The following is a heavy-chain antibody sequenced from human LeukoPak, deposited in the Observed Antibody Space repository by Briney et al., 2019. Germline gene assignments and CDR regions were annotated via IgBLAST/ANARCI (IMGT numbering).Heavy chain of an antibody. CDR1: GFTVSNNY. J-gene: IGHJ3*02. V-gene: IGHV3-66*02. CDR3: ARDTYYYDSSGYYDAFDI. D-gene: IGHD3-22*01. Sequence: GGSLRLSCAASGFTVSNNYMSWVRQAPGKGLEWVSVMYSGSSTYYADSVKGRFTISRDNSKNTLYLQMNSLRAEDTAVYYCARDTYYYDSSGYYDAFDIWGQGTMVTVSS. CDR2: MYSGSST.